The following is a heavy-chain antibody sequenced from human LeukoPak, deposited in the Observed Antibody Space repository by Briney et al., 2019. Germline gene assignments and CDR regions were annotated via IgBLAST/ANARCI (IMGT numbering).Heavy chain of an antibody. V-gene: IGHV3-21*01. CDR2: ISGGSTYM. Sequence: NTVGSLRLSCAASGVTFSTYNMYWARLAPCRGPGWVSFISGGSTYMYYADSAQGRFPISRDNAKNSLYLQMNGLRPDATAVYYCARDLASGDYWGQGPLVTVSP. CDR1: GVTFSTYN. D-gene: IGHD6-25*01. CDR3: ARDLASGDY. J-gene: IGHJ4*02.